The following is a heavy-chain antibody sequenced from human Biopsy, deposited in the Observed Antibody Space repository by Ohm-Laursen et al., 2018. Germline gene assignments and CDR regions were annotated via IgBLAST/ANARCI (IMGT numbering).Heavy chain of an antibody. CDR3: ARDYDTSGYYYVS. CDR2: IFYRGST. Sequence: GTLSLTCPVSGGSISNNNYYWGWVRQPPGKGLEWIGSIFYRGSTHYKPSLKSRVNVSVDTSKNQFSLKLNSVTAADTAVYYCARDYDTSGYYYVSWGQGTLVTVSS. D-gene: IGHD3-22*01. J-gene: IGHJ5*02. V-gene: IGHV4-39*01. CDR1: GGSISNNNYY.